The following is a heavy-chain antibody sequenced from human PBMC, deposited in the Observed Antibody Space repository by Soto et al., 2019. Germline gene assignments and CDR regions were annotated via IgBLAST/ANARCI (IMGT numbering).Heavy chain of an antibody. D-gene: IGHD2-8*01. V-gene: IGHV4-30-2*05. J-gene: IGHJ4*02. CDR2: ILQNGDT. Sequence: SETLSLTCTVSGVPFSAGGYYWSWMGQAPGKGLEWIGYILQNGDTSYNPPLKSRVTISTDTSKRQFSLKLTSVTAADTAVYYWPRRDCTVPTVFDYWRQGRLVTVAS. CDR1: GVPFSAGGYY. CDR3: PRRDCTVPTVFDY.